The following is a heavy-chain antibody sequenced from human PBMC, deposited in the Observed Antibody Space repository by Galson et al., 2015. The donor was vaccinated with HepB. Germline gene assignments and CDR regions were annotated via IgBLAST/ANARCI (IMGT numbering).Heavy chain of an antibody. D-gene: IGHD6-6*01. CDR2: ISSSGTTI. CDR3: ATDYPRRFDY. J-gene: IGHJ4*02. CDR1: GFTFSSYS. Sequence: SLRLSCAASGFTFSSYSMSWVRQAPGKGLEWVSYISSSGTTIYYADSVKGRFTISRDNAKNSLYLQMNSLRAEDTAVYYCATDYPRRFDYWGQGTLVTVSS. V-gene: IGHV3-48*04.